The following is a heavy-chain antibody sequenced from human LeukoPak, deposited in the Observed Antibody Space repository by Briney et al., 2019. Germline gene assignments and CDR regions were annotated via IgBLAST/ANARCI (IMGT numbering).Heavy chain of an antibody. CDR3: ARSLALGIQIWLRPITDAFDI. Sequence: PPETLSLTCAVSGGSFSGYYWSWIRQRPGKGLEWIGEINHSGRSNYNPSLTTRGTTSVDSPNNQFSLRLSSVTAAATAVYYCARSLALGIQIWLRPITDAFDIWSQGTMVTASS. CDR1: GGSFSGYY. CDR2: INHSGRS. V-gene: IGHV4-34*01. J-gene: IGHJ3*02. D-gene: IGHD5-18*01.